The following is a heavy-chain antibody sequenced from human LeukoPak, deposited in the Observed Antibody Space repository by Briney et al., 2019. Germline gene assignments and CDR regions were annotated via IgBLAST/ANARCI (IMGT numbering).Heavy chain of an antibody. Sequence: ASVKVSCKASGGTFSSYAISWVRQAPGQGLEWMGRIIPILGIANCAQKFQGRVTITADKSTSTAYMELSSLRSEDTAVYYCARSGDGSGGGYFDYWGQGTLVTVSS. CDR3: ARSGDGSGGGYFDY. V-gene: IGHV1-69*04. D-gene: IGHD2-8*02. CDR1: GGTFSSYA. J-gene: IGHJ4*02. CDR2: IIPILGIA.